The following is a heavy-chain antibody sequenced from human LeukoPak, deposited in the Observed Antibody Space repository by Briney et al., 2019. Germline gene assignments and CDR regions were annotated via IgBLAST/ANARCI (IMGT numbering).Heavy chain of an antibody. CDR1: GGSISSSSYY. V-gene: IGHV4-39*07. D-gene: IGHD3-10*01. Sequence: PSETLSLTCTVSGGSISSSSYYWGWIRQPPGKGLEWIGIIYYSGNTYYNPSLKSRVTISVDTSKNQFSLKLSSVTAADTAVYFCASGGSPRRSDYWGQGTLVTVSS. CDR2: IYYSGNT. J-gene: IGHJ4*02. CDR3: ASGGSPRRSDY.